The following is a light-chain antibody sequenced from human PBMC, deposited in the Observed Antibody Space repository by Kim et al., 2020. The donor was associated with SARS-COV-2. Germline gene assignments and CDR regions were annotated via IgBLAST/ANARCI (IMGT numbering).Light chain of an antibody. J-gene: IGLJ1*01. CDR2: DVT. CDR3: ISYAASTNYV. Sequence: GQSVTISCTGTSSDVGGYNYVSWYQQHPGKAPKLIIYDVTKRPSGVPDRFSGSKSGNTASLTVSGLQAEDEADYYCISYAASTNYVFGTGTKVTVL. V-gene: IGLV2-8*01. CDR1: SSDVGGYNY.